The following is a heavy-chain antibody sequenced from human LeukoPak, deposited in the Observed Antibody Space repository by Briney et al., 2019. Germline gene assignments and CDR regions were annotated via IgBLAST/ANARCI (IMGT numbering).Heavy chain of an antibody. CDR2: INPDSGGT. J-gene: IGHJ4*02. Sequence: ASVKVSCKASGYTFTGYYMHWVRQAPGQGLEWMGWINPDSGGTNYAQKFQGRVTMTRDTSISTAYMELSRLRSDDTAVYYCARSLSDYGDYTGSYWGQGTLVTVSS. CDR3: ARSLSDYGDYTGSY. V-gene: IGHV1-2*02. CDR1: GYTFTGYY. D-gene: IGHD4-17*01.